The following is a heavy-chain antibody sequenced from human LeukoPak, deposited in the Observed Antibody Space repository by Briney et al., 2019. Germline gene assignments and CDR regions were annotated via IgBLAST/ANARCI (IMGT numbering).Heavy chain of an antibody. J-gene: IGHJ4*02. V-gene: IGHV3-48*04. D-gene: IGHD7-27*01. CDR2: ITDSSSTI. CDR3: ARDLNWGFDY. CDR1: GFTFSKYS. Sequence: PGGSLRLSCAASGFTFSKYSMNWVRQAPGRGLEWVSYITDSSSTIYYTDSVKGRFTISRDNAKNSLFLHMDSLRVEDTAFYYCARDLNWGFDYWGQGAQVTVSS.